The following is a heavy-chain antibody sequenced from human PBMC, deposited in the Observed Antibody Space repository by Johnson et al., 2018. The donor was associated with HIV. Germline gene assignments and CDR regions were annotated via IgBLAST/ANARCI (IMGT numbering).Heavy chain of an antibody. D-gene: IGHD3-22*01. CDR2: ISSSGSTI. J-gene: IGHJ3*02. CDR1: GFTFDDYG. V-gene: IGHV3-11*01. Sequence: QEQLVESGGGVVQPGRSLRLSCAASGFTFDDYGMSWVRQAPGKGLEWVSYISSSGSTIYYPDSVKGRFTISRDSAKNSLYLQMNSLRAEDTAVYYCAKVGFSVTMIVGRRGRSNAFDIWGQGTMVTVSS. CDR3: AKVGFSVTMIVGRRGRSNAFDI.